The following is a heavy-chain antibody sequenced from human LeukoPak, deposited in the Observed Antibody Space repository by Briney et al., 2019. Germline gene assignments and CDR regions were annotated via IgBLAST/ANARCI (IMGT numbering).Heavy chain of an antibody. V-gene: IGHV4-4*07. Sequence: SETLSLTCTVSGGSISSYYWSWIRQPAGKGLEWIGRIYTSGSTNNNPSLKSRVTMSVDTSKNQFSLKLSSVTPEDTAVYYCAREHDYGDYYYYGMDVWGQGTTVTVSS. CDR2: IYTSGST. CDR3: AREHDYGDYYYYGMDV. J-gene: IGHJ6*02. D-gene: IGHD4-17*01. CDR1: GGSISSYY.